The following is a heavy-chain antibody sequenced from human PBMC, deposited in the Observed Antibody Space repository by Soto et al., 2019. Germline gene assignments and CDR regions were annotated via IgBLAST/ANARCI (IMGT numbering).Heavy chain of an antibody. J-gene: IGHJ4*02. Sequence: SETLSLTCAVYGGSLNGYYWSWIRRPPGKGLEWIGEINHSGRTNYNPSLKSRVTISVDTSKNQFSLKLSSVTAADTAVYYCASNWRDYDSWAQGTLVTVSS. V-gene: IGHV4-34*01. CDR1: GGSLNGYY. CDR2: INHSGRT. D-gene: IGHD1-20*01. CDR3: ASNWRDYDS.